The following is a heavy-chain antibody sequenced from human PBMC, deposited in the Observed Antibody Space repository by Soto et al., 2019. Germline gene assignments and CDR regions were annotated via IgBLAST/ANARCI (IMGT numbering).Heavy chain of an antibody. Sequence: SETLSLTCTVSGGSVSSGSYYWSWIRQPPGKGLEWIGYIYYSGSTNYNPSLKSRVTISVDKSKNQFSLKLSSVTAADTAVYYCARDYRTKYYGSGRSYYGMDVWGQGTTVTVSS. D-gene: IGHD3-10*01. V-gene: IGHV4-61*01. CDR1: GGSVSSGSYY. CDR2: IYYSGST. CDR3: ARDYRTKYYGSGRSYYGMDV. J-gene: IGHJ6*02.